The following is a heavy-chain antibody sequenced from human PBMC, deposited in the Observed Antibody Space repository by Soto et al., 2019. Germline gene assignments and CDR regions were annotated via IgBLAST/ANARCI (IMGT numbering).Heavy chain of an antibody. CDR2: ISWNSGSI. J-gene: IGHJ4*02. D-gene: IGHD3-22*01. CDR3: AKGGGNTYYYDSSGYYLNYFDY. V-gene: IGHV3-9*01. CDR1: GFTFDDYA. Sequence: GGSLRLSCAASGFTFDDYAMHWVRQAPGKGLEWVSGISWNSGSIGYADSVKGRFTISRDNAKNSLYLQMNSLRAEDTALYYCAKGGGNTYYYDSSGYYLNYFDYWGQGTLVTVS.